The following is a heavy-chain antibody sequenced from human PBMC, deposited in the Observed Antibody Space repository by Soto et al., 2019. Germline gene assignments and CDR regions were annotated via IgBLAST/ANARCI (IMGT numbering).Heavy chain of an antibody. V-gene: IGHV3-30-3*01. CDR2: ISYDGSNK. CDR3: ARDQAGVGATFLGAFDI. Sequence: QVQLVESGGGVVQPGRSLRLSCAASGFTFSSYAMHWVRQAPGKGPEWVAVISYDGSNKYYADSVKGRFTISRDNSKNTLYLQMNSLRAEDTAVYYCARDQAGVGATFLGAFDIWGQGTMVTVSS. J-gene: IGHJ3*02. CDR1: GFTFSSYA. D-gene: IGHD1-26*01.